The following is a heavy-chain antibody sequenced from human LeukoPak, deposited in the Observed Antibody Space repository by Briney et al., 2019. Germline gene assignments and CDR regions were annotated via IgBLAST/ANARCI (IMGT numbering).Heavy chain of an antibody. J-gene: IGHJ6*02. CDR1: GFSFSNYA. D-gene: IGHD3-9*01. CDR2: ISGSGAST. CDR3: ARRYYDILTGYPVYYYYYGMDV. V-gene: IGHV3-23*01. Sequence: GGSLRLSCAASGFSFSNYAMTWVRQAPGKGLEWVSTISGSGASTYYADSVKGRFTISRDNSKNTLYLQMNSLRAEDTAVYYCARRYYDILTGYPVYYYYYGMDVWGQGTTVTVSS.